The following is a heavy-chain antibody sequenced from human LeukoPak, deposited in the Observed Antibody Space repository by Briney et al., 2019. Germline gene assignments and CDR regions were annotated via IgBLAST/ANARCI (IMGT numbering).Heavy chain of an antibody. Sequence: GRSLRLSCAASGFTFSTYGMHWVRQAPGKGLEWVAVISYDGSNKYYADSVKGRFTISRDNSKNTLYLQMNSLRAEDTAVYYCANREYHLPALYWGQGTLVTVSS. CDR1: GFTFSTYG. V-gene: IGHV3-30*18. D-gene: IGHD2-2*01. CDR2: ISYDGSNK. CDR3: ANREYHLPALY. J-gene: IGHJ4*02.